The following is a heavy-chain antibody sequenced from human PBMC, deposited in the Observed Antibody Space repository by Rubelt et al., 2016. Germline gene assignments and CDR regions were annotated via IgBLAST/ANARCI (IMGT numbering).Heavy chain of an antibody. CDR2: IYYSGNT. V-gene: IGHV4-39*01. Sequence: QGEESGPGLVKPSETLSLTCSVSGGSISSSSYYWGWIRQPPGKGLEWIGSIYYSGNTYYNPSLKSLVTISVYTSKNQVSLKLTSVTAADTAVYYCASSTTQFWSVYVNYYGMDVWGQGTTVTVSS. J-gene: IGHJ6*02. CDR3: ASSTTQFWSVYVNYYGMDV. CDR1: GGSISSSSYY. D-gene: IGHD3-3*01.